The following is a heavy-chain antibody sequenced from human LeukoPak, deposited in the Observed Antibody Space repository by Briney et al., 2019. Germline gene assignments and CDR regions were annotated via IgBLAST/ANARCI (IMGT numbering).Heavy chain of an antibody. CDR1: GFTFGDYA. CDR2: ISGDGGST. V-gene: IGHV3-43*02. J-gene: IGHJ3*02. Sequence: GRSLRLSCAASGFTFGDYAMHWVRQAPGKGLEWVSLISGDGGSTYYADSVKGRFTISRDNSKNSLYLQMNSLRTEDTALYYCAKDLAAAGDSAFDIWGQGTMVTVSS. D-gene: IGHD6-13*01. CDR3: AKDLAAAGDSAFDI.